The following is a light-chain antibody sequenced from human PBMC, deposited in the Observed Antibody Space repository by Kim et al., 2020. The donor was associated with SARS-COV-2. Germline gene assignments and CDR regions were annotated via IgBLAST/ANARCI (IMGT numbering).Light chain of an antibody. Sequence: QSALTQPASVSGSPGQSITISCTGTGSDIGTYNYVSWYQRHPGQAPKLIIFDVSNRPSGVSNRFSGSKSANTPSLTISGLQAEDEAHYYCSSYSSSSTYVVFGGGTQLTVL. CDR3: SSYSSSSTYVV. CDR2: DVS. V-gene: IGLV2-14*03. J-gene: IGLJ2*01. CDR1: GSDIGTYNY.